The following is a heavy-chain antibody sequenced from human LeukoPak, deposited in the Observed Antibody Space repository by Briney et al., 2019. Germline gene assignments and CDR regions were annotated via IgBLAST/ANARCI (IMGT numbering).Heavy chain of an antibody. CDR3: ARQPNYDFWSGYFFSWFDP. CDR1: GGSISSSSYY. V-gene: IGHV4-39*07. D-gene: IGHD3-3*01. CDR2: IYYSGST. J-gene: IGHJ5*02. Sequence: SETLSLTCTVSGGSISSSSYYWGWIRQPPGKGLEWIGSIYYSGSTYYNLSLKSRVTISVDTSKNQFSLKLSSVTAADTAVYYCARQPNYDFWSGYFFSWFDPWGQGTMVTVSS.